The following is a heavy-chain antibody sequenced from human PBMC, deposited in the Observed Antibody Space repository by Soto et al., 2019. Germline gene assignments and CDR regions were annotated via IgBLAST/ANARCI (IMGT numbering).Heavy chain of an antibody. V-gene: IGHV3-74*01. CDR3: TRGPRVSSIGTGAY. Sequence: GGSLRLSCEASGFIFKMYYLHWVRQTPGKGPVWVARINDEGNNATYADSVKGRFTISRDNAKNTLYLQMDGLRVDDTGLYYCTRGPRVSSIGTGAYWGHGSLVTVYS. J-gene: IGHJ4*01. D-gene: IGHD1-26*01. CDR2: INDEGNNA. CDR1: GFIFKMYY.